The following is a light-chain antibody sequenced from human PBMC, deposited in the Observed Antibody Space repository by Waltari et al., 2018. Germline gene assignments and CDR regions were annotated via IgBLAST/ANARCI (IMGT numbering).Light chain of an antibody. V-gene: IGLV2-23*02. Sequence: QSALTQPASVSGSPGQSITISCTGTSRDVGNYKRVSWYQQHPGKAPKLMIYAVSKLPSGVSDRFSGSKSGDMASLTISGLQPEDEAEYFCSSYAGSSKGVFGGGTKVTVL. CDR3: SSYAGSSKGV. CDR1: SRDVGNYKR. CDR2: AVS. J-gene: IGLJ2*01.